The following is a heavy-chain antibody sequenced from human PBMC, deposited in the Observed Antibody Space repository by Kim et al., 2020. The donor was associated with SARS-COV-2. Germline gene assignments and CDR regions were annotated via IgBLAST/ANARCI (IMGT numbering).Heavy chain of an antibody. D-gene: IGHD2-2*01. CDR3: ARDVVLPTYYMDV. Sequence: NYAQKSQGRVTITADESTSTAYMELSSLRSEDTAVYYCARDVVLPTYYMDVWGKGTTVTVSS. V-gene: IGHV1-69*01. J-gene: IGHJ6*03.